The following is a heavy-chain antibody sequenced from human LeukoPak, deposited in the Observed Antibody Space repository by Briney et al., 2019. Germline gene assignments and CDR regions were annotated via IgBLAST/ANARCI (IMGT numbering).Heavy chain of an antibody. J-gene: IGHJ4*02. D-gene: IGHD3-9*01. CDR3: ARYYDILTGGYYFDY. CDR1: GGTFSSYA. Sequence: GASVTVSFKASGGTFSSYAISWVRQAPGQGLEWMGGTIPIFGTANYAQKFQGRVTITADKSTSTAYMELSSLRSEDTAVYYCARYYDILTGGYYFDYWGQGTLVTVSS. V-gene: IGHV1-69*06. CDR2: TIPIFGTA.